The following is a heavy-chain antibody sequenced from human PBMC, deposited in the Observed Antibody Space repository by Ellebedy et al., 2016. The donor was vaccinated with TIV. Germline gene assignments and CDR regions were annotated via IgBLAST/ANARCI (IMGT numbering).Heavy chain of an antibody. V-gene: IGHV4-59*01. CDR3: AASESADSDY. CDR1: GGSIRNYY. D-gene: IGHD2-2*01. J-gene: IGHJ4*02. Sequence: MPSETLSLTCTVSGGSIRNYYWTWIRQPPGKGLEWIGHMYYSGSSNYNPSLRSRVTMSLDTSKNQFSLKMSSVTAADTAVYYCAASESADSDYWGPGTLVTVSS. CDR2: MYYSGSS.